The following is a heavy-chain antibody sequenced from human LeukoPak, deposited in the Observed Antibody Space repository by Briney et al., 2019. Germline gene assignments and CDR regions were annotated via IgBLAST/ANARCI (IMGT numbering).Heavy chain of an antibody. V-gene: IGHV2-5*02. CDR2: IYWDNDK. Sequence: SGPTLVKPTQTLTLTCTFSGFSLSTSGVGVGWIRQPPGKAPEWLALIYWDNDKRYSPSLKSRLTITKDTSKNQVVLTMTNMDPVDTATYYCAHGLEGPYQLGAPYYFDYWGQGTLVTVSS. CDR3: AHGLEGPYQLGAPYYFDY. J-gene: IGHJ4*02. CDR1: GFSLSTSGVG. D-gene: IGHD7-27*01.